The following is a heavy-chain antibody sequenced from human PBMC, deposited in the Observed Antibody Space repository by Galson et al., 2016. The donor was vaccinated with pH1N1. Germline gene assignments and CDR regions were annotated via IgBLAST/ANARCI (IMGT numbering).Heavy chain of an antibody. J-gene: IGHJ4*02. V-gene: IGHV7-4-1*02. CDR2: INTDTGNP. Sequence: SVKVSCKASGYIFNTYALNWVRQAPGQGLEWMGWINTDTGNPTYAPGFTGRFVFSLDTSVSTAYLQITSLKAEDTAVYYCARGFYYGSGSFWPWDYWGQGTLVTVSS. D-gene: IGHD3-10*01. CDR3: ARGFYYGSGSFWPWDY. CDR1: GYIFNTYA.